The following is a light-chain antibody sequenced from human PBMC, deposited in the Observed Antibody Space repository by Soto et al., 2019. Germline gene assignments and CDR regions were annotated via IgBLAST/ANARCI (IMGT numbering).Light chain of an antibody. Sequence: SPNKSNCLAWYQQKPGQAPKLXIYGESTRETGVPERFSGSGSGTELNLTISRLQPEDLAVYYCQKYYSNLRTCGQGTKVDIK. CDR3: QKYYSNLRT. CDR2: GES. J-gene: IGKJ1*01. CDR1: SPNKSNC. V-gene: IGKV4-1*01.